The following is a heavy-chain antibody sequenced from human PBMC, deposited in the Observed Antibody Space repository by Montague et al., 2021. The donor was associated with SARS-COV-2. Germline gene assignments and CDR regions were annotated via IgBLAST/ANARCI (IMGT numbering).Heavy chain of an antibody. Sequence: SETLSLTYSVSGGSISDYYWNWIRQPPGKGLEWIGYIYYNTGNTXYNPSLQSRVTISLDTSKNQFSLNLRSVTAADTALYFCARGTGYDYYFDCWGLGTLVTVSS. D-gene: IGHD5-12*01. CDR2: IYYNTGNT. CDR1: GGSISDYY. V-gene: IGHV4-59*01. CDR3: ARGTGYDYYFDC. J-gene: IGHJ4*02.